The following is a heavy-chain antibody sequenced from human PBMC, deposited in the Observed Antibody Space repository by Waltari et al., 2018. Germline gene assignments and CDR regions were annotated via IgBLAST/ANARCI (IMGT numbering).Heavy chain of an antibody. J-gene: IGHJ6*03. V-gene: IGHV1-69*12. CDR2: IVPTVDVA. CDR3: ARDLRELRFGELTLQDYYYYMDV. CDR1: GGTFSNYA. Sequence: QVQLVQSGAEVKKPGSSVKVSCKAAGGTFSNYAFHWVRQAPGQGLVGMGWIVGIVPTVDVANIEQKFHARVTITADESTSTAYMELSILRSDDTAVYYCARDLRELRFGELTLQDYYYYMDVWGTGTTVTVSS. D-gene: IGHD3-16*02.